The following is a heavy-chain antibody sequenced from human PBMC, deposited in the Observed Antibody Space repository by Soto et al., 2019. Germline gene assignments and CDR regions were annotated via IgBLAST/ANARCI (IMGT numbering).Heavy chain of an antibody. V-gene: IGHV4-39*02. CDR1: GDSINSDKYY. CDR3: ARLEGLATISHYFNF. Sequence: QLQLQESGPGLVKPSETLSLTCSVSGDSINSDKYYWGWIRQPPGQVLEWIGSIYFRGNTYYNSSLQTRDTISLHKSQSHFSLKLNSVTAADSAVYFCARLEGLATISHYFNFSGQGALGTVSS. CDR2: IYFRGNT. D-gene: IGHD3-9*01. J-gene: IGHJ4*02.